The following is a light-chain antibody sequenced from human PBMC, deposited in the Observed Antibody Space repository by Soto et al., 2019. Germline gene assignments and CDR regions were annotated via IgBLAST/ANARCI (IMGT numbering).Light chain of an antibody. CDR1: QGINNY. J-gene: IGKJ1*01. Sequence: DIRMTQSPPSLSASVGDKITITCRASQGINNYLAWYQQKPGEVPKLLIYAASTLQSGVSSRFSGSGSGTVFTLTINSLQPVDVGSYYCQKYNSVPRTFGQGTKVEIK. V-gene: IGKV1-27*01. CDR2: AAS. CDR3: QKYNSVPRT.